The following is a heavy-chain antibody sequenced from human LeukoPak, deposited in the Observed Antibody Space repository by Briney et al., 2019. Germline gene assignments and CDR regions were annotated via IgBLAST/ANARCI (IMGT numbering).Heavy chain of an antibody. J-gene: IGHJ5*02. D-gene: IGHD3-16*02. Sequence: ASVKVSCKASGYTFTSYGISWVRQAPGQGLEWMGWISAYNGNTNYAQKLQGRVTMTTDTSTSTAYMELRGLRSDDTAVYYCARMRDGGYDYDYVWGSYRYSWFDPWGQGTLVTVSS. V-gene: IGHV1-18*01. CDR3: ARMRDGGYDYDYVWGSYRYSWFDP. CDR1: GYTFTSYG. CDR2: ISAYNGNT.